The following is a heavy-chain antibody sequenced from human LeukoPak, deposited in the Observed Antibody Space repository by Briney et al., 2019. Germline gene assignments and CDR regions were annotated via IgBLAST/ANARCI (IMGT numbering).Heavy chain of an antibody. CDR2: TNSDGSST. CDR1: GFTFSSYW. D-gene: IGHD1-26*01. CDR3: ARWQGDDAFDI. J-gene: IGHJ3*02. Sequence: GGSLRLSCAASGFTFSSYWMHWVRQAPGKGLVWVSRTNSDGSSTSYADSVKGRFTISRDNAKNTLYLQMNSLRAEDTAVYYCARWQGDDAFDIWGQGTMVTVSS. V-gene: IGHV3-74*01.